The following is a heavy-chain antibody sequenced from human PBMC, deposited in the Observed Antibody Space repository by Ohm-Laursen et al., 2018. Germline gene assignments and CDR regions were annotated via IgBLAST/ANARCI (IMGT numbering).Heavy chain of an antibody. Sequence: ASVKVSCKASGYTFTGYYMHWVRQAPGQGLEWMGWINPNSGGTNYAQKFQGRVTMTRDTSISTAYMELSRLTSDDTAVYYCLGWPASWTYWGQGTLVTVSS. J-gene: IGHJ4*02. V-gene: IGHV1-2*02. CDR1: GYTFTGYY. CDR2: INPNSGGT. D-gene: IGHD6-19*01. CDR3: LGWPASWTY.